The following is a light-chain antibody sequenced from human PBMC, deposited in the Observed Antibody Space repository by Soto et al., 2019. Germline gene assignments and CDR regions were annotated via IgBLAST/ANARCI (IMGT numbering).Light chain of an antibody. CDR3: QQYNCYPWT. CDR1: QRISSW. V-gene: IGKV1-5*01. Sequence: DIQRTQSPSTLSASVGDRVTITCRASQRISSWLAWYQQKPGKAPKLLIYDAFSLESGVPSTFSGSGSGTEFTLSISGLQPDDFATDDCQQYNCYPWTFGQGTQVES. J-gene: IGKJ1*01. CDR2: DAF.